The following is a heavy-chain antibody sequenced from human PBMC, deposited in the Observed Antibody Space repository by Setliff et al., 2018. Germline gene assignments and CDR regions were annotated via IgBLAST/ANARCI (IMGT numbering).Heavy chain of an antibody. CDR3: ARSPAVLGIVYLDP. CDR2: IIPMFGTP. CDR1: GDSFSNYA. Sequence: ASVKVSCKASGDSFSNYAISWVRQAPGQGPEWMGGIIPMFGTPAYTQKFQDRVTITTDESTSTAYMELNSLTSEDTAVYYCARSPAVLGIVYLDPWGQGTLVTVSS. D-gene: IGHD2-15*01. J-gene: IGHJ5*02. V-gene: IGHV1-69*05.